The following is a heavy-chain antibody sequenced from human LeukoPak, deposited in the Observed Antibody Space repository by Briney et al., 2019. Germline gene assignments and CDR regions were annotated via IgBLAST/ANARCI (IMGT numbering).Heavy chain of an antibody. CDR2: ISGSGGST. V-gene: IGHV3-23*01. CDR1: GFTFTSYA. Sequence: GGSLRLSCVVSGFTFTSYAMNWVRQAPGKGLEWVSAISGSGGSTYYADSVKGRFTISRDNSKNTLYLQMNSLRAEDTAVYYCAKDATSPYDSSGYYYYYYFDYWGQGTLVTVSS. J-gene: IGHJ4*02. CDR3: AKDATSPYDSSGYYYYYYFDY. D-gene: IGHD3-22*01.